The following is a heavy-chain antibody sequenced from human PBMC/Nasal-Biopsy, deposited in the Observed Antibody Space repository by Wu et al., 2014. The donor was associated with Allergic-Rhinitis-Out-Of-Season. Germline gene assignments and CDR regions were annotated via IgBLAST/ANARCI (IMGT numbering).Heavy chain of an antibody. V-gene: IGHV3-20*04. CDR3: AKVAQQLVLGHYYYMDV. CDR2: INWNGDNR. J-gene: IGHJ6*03. Sequence: LRLSCAASGFVFDDYGMSWVRQLPGKGLEWVSGINWNGDNRAYADSVKGRFTISRDNSRNTLYLQMNSLRAEDTAVYYCAKVAQQLVLGHYYYMDVWGKGTTVTVSS. D-gene: IGHD6-13*01. CDR1: GFVFDDYG.